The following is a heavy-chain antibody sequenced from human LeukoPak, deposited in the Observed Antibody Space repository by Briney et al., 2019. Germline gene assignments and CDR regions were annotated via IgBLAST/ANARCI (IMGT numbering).Heavy chain of an antibody. J-gene: IGHJ4*02. V-gene: IGHV3-7*01. Sequence: GGSMRLSCAASGFTFSSYWMSWVRQAPGKGLEWVANIKQDGSEKYYVDSVKGRFTISRDNAKHSLYLQMNSLRAEATAFYCGGRDKMATFRWRPGGFDYWGQETLVTVSS. D-gene: IGHD5-24*01. CDR3: GRDKMATFRWRPGGFDY. CDR1: GFTFSSYW. CDR2: IKQDGSEK.